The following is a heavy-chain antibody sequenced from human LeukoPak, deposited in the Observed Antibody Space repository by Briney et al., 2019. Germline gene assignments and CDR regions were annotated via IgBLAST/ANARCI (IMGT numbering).Heavy chain of an antibody. CDR1: GYSFSHHW. Sequence: GESLKISCQGSGYSFSHHWIAWVRKMPGKGLEWMAMMYPGDSDTRYSPSFQGQVTISVDKSISTAYLQWNSLKASDTGMYYCARRDTSGSLFWFDPWGQGTLATVSS. D-gene: IGHD3-10*01. V-gene: IGHV5-51*01. CDR3: ARRDTSGSLFWFDP. J-gene: IGHJ5*02. CDR2: MYPGDSDT.